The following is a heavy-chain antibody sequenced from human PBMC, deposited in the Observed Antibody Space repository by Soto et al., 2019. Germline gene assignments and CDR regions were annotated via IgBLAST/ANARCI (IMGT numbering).Heavy chain of an antibody. CDR2: MNPGGSDT. V-gene: IGHV5-51*03. CDR3: VRGASFTWDY. CDR1: TDTFSNYW. J-gene: IGHJ4*02. Sequence: EVQLVQSGEEVKEPGESLQISCKGSTDTFSNYWIGWVRQMSGKGLEWMGIMNPGGSDTRYSPSFQGQVTISVDRSINTAYLQWTSLKASDTAMYYCVRGASFTWDYWGQGTLVTVSS. D-gene: IGHD3-16*01.